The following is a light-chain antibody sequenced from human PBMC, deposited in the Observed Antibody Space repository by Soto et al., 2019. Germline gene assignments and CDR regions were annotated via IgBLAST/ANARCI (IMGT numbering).Light chain of an antibody. V-gene: IGKV3-15*01. Sequence: EIVMTQSPATLSVSPGERATLSCRASQSVRNNFSWYQQKPGQTPSLLIYGASTRATGIPARFSGGGSGTEFTLTISNLQSENFSVYYCQHYNNCPHTFGQGTK. CDR3: QHYNNCPHT. CDR2: GAS. CDR1: QSVRNN. J-gene: IGKJ2*01.